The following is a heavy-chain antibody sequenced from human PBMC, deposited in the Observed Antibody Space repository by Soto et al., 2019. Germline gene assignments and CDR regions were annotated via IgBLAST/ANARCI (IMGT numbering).Heavy chain of an antibody. CDR1: GGTFSSYA. D-gene: IGHD2-2*01. CDR2: IIPISETT. V-gene: IGHV1-69*01. J-gene: IGHJ6*02. Sequence: QLQMVQSGAEVKKPGSSVKVSCKASGGTFSSYAISWVRQAPGQGLEWMGGIIPISETTNYAQKFQGRVTITADESKRTACMELSSLRSEDTAVYYCARSQGSSTSLEIYYYYDYGMDVWGQGTTVTVSS. CDR3: ARSQGSSTSLEIYYYYDYGMDV.